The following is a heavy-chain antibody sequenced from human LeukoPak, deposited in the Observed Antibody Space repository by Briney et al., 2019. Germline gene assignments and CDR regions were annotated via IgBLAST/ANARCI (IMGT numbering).Heavy chain of an antibody. CDR1: GFTFSSSE. V-gene: IGHV3-48*03. CDR3: ARNQIPGYSSGWYRNWFDP. CDR2: ISSSGSTI. J-gene: IGHJ5*02. Sequence: GGSLRLSCAASGFTFSSSEMNWVRQAPRKGLEWVSYISSSGSTIYYADSVKGRFTISRDNAKNSLYLQMNSLRAEDTAVYYCARNQIPGYSSGWYRNWFDPWGQGTLVTVSS. D-gene: IGHD6-19*01.